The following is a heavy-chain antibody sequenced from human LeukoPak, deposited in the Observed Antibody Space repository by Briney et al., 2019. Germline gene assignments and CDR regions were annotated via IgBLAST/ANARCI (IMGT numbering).Heavy chain of an antibody. V-gene: IGHV3-9*01. D-gene: IGHD5-12*01. CDR2: ISWNSGSI. Sequence: GGSLRLSCAASGFTFDDYAMHWVRQAPGKGLEGVSGISWNSGSIGYADSVKGRYTISRDNAKNSLYLQMNSLRAEDTALYYCAKDYSGYRSGAFDIWGQGTMVTVPS. CDR3: AKDYSGYRSGAFDI. J-gene: IGHJ3*02. CDR1: GFTFDDYA.